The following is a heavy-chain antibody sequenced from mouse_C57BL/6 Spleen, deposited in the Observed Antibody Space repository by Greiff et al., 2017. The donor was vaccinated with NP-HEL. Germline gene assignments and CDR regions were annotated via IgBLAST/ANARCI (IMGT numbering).Heavy chain of an antibody. CDR2: ISDGGSYT. Sequence: DVQLVESGGGLVKPGGSLKLSCAASGFTFSSYAMSWVRQTPEKRLEWVATISDGGSYTYYPDNVKGRFTISRDNAKNNLYLQMSHLKSEDTAMYYCARDRRMDYWGQGTSVTVSS. V-gene: IGHV5-4*01. CDR1: GFTFSSYA. CDR3: ARDRRMDY. J-gene: IGHJ4*01.